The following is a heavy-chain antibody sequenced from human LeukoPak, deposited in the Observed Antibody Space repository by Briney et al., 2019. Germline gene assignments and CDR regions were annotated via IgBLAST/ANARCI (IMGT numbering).Heavy chain of an antibody. J-gene: IGHJ4*02. CDR1: GFTFSDYY. V-gene: IGHV3-11*04. CDR2: ISSSGSTI. CDR3: ARAKSGYCSGGSCSFDY. Sequence: GGSLRLSCAASGFTFSDYYMSWIRQAPGKGLEWVSYISSSGSTIYYADSVKGRFTISRDNAENSLSLQINSLRAEDTAVYYCARAKSGYCSGGSCSFDYWGQGTLVTVSS. D-gene: IGHD2-15*01.